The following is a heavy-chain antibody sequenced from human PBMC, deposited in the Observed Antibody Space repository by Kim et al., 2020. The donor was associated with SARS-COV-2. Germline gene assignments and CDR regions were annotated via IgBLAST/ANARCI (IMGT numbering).Heavy chain of an antibody. CDR2: IYYSGST. D-gene: IGHD3-9*01. CDR3: ARHGAGVDFDWSYYYYYGMDV. CDR1: GGSISSSSYY. J-gene: IGHJ6*02. Sequence: SETLSLTCTVSGGSISSSSYYWGWIRQPPGKGLEWIGSIYYSGSTYYNPSLKSRVTISVDTSKNQFSLKLSSVTAADTAVYYCARHGAGVDFDWSYYYYYGMDVWGQGTTVTVSS. V-gene: IGHV4-39*01.